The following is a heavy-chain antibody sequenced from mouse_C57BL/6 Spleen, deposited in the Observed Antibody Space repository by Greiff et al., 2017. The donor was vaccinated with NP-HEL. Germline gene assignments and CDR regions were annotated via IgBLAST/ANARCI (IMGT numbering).Heavy chain of an antibody. CDR1: GYAFSSYW. CDR2: IYPGDGDT. J-gene: IGHJ4*01. CDR3: ALIYYDYDGYYYAMDY. Sequence: VQLQQSGASVKISCKASGYAFSSYWMNWVKQRPGKGLEWIGQIYPGDGDTNYNGKFKGKATLTADKSSSTAYMQLSSLTSEDSAVYFCALIYYDYDGYYYAMDYWGQGTSVTVSS. D-gene: IGHD2-4*01. V-gene: IGHV1-80*01.